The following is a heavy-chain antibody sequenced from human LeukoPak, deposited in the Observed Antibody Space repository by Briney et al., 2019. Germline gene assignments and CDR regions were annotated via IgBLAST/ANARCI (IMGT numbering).Heavy chain of an antibody. CDR1: GGTFSSYA. V-gene: IGHV1-69*05. Sequence: SVKVSCKASGGTFSSYAISWVRQAPGQGLEWMGGIIPIFGTANYAQKFQGRVTITTDESTSTAYMELSSLRSGDTAVYYCARGQIWSGSGSYYRWFDPWGQGTLVTVSS. CDR2: IIPIFGTA. J-gene: IGHJ5*02. D-gene: IGHD1-26*01. CDR3: ARGQIWSGSGSYYRWFDP.